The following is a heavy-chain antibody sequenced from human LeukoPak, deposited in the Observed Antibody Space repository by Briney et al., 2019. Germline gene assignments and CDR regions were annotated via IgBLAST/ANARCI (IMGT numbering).Heavy chain of an antibody. CDR1: GFTFSSYA. D-gene: IGHD3-9*01. CDR3: AKGAALRYFDWLLPFDY. J-gene: IGHJ4*02. V-gene: IGHV3-23*01. CDR2: ISGSGGST. Sequence: GGSLRLSCAASGFTFSSYAMSWVRQAPGKGLEWVSAISGSGGSTYYADSVKGRFTISRDNSKNTLYLQMNSLRAEDTAVYYCAKGAALRYFDWLLPFDYWGRGTLVTVSS.